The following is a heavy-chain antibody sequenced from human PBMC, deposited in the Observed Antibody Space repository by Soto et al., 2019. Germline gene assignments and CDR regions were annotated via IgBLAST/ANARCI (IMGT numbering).Heavy chain of an antibody. V-gene: IGHV3-7*05. CDR2: IKQDGSEK. Sequence: GGSLRLSCAASGFTFSSYWMSWVRQARGKGLEWVANIKQDGSEKYYVDSVKGRFAISRDNAKNSLYLQMNSLRAEDTAVYYCARDLRITIFGVVYYYGMDVWGQGTTVTVSS. J-gene: IGHJ6*02. CDR1: GFTFSSYW. D-gene: IGHD3-3*01. CDR3: ARDLRITIFGVVYYYGMDV.